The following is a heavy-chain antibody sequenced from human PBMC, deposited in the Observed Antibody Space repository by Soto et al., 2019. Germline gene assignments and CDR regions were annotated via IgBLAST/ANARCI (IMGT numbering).Heavy chain of an antibody. CDR1: GFTFSSYG. J-gene: IGHJ6*02. Sequence: GGSLRLSCAASGFTFSSYGMHWVRQAPGKGLEWVAVIWYDGSNKYYADSVKGRFTISRDNSKNTLYLQMNSLRAEDTAVYYCARDGPEQLEDYYYYGMDVWGQGTTVTVSS. V-gene: IGHV3-33*01. CDR2: IWYDGSNK. D-gene: IGHD6-6*01. CDR3: ARDGPEQLEDYYYYGMDV.